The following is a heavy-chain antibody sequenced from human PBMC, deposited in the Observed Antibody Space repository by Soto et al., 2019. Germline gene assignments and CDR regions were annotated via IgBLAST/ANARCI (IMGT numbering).Heavy chain of an antibody. CDR1: GGSFSSYY. V-gene: IGHV4-34*01. D-gene: IGHD2-15*01. CDR2: SNQSRGT. J-gene: IGHJ3*02. CDR3: ARDLGLWYPDAFDI. Sequence: QVQLQQWGAGLLKPSETLSLTCAVYGGSFSSYYWSWIRQPPGKGLEWIGESNQSRGTNYSPSLKSRVTLSVDTSKNQFSLKLSSVTAADTAVYYCARDLGLWYPDAFDIWGQGTKVTVSS.